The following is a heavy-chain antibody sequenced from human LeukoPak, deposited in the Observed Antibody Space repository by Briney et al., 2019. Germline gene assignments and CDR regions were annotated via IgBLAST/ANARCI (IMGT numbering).Heavy chain of an antibody. CDR2: ISPIDVTR. CDR1: GFNFSDYY. V-gene: IGHV3-11*01. D-gene: IGHD3-10*01. Sequence: GGTLRLSCAGSGFNFSDYYMSWIRQAPGKGVEWISYISPIDVTRYYVDPVKGRFTVYRHNAKNSLFLQMKSLGVEDTAVYYCAGSGSPGDYWGQGTVVTVSS. J-gene: IGHJ4*02. CDR3: AGSGSPGDY.